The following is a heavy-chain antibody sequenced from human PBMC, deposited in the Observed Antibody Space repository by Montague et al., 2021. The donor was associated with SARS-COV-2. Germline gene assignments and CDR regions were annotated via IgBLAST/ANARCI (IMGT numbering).Heavy chain of an antibody. CDR2: VSHPGSA. CDR1: TEAFNGYY. CDR3: ARGVYSRVIFVVSPRYYFDY. J-gene: IGHJ4*02. V-gene: IGHV4-34*01. D-gene: IGHD3-9*01. Sequence: SETLSLTCAVYTEAFNGYYWTWIRQPPGKGLEWIGEVSHPGSAKYNPSLKNRVTISVDTCRKQVSLRLTSVTAADTATYYCARGVYSRVIFVVSPRYYFDYWGQGNMVAVSA.